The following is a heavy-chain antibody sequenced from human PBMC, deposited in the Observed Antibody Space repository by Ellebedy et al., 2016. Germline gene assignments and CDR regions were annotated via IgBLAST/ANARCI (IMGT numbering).Heavy chain of an antibody. CDR2: IKSKTDGGAS. CDR1: GFTFSNAW. V-gene: IGHV3-15*01. CDR3: TTVYRYNYDSV. D-gene: IGHD5-18*01. Sequence: GGSLRLSCAASGFTFSNAWMNWVRQAPGKGLEWVGRIKSKTDGGASAHAAPVKGRCTHSRDDSKNTLYLQMKSLKTEDTAVYFCTTVYRYNYDSVWGQGTLVTVSS. J-gene: IGHJ4*02.